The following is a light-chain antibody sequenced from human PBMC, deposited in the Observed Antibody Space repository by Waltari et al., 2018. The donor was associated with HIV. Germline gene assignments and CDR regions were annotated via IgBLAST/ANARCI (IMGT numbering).Light chain of an antibody. J-gene: IGLJ1*01. Sequence: QSALTPPASVSGSPGQSITISCTGPSSNVGSDDLVSWSQQHPGEAPKLIIYEVTKRASGVSNRFSGSKSGNTASLTISGRQAEDEADYYCCSCPRSGIRYVFGTGTKVTVL. CDR3: CSCPRSGIRYV. CDR1: SSNVGSDDL. V-gene: IGLV2-23*02. CDR2: EVT.